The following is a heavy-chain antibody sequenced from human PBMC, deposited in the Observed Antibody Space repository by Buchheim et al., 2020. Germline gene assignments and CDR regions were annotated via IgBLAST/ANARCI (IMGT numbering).Heavy chain of an antibody. CDR3: ARDLLYSTRFDY. V-gene: IGHV3-21*01. D-gene: IGHD4-11*01. J-gene: IGHJ4*02. Sequence: EVQLVESGGGLVKPGGSLRLSCAASGFTFSSYSMNWVRQAPGKGLEWVSSISSSSSYIYYADSVKGRFPISRNNAKHSLLLQMNSLRAEDTAVYYCARDLLYSTRFDYWGQGTL. CDR1: GFTFSSYS. CDR2: ISSSSSYI.